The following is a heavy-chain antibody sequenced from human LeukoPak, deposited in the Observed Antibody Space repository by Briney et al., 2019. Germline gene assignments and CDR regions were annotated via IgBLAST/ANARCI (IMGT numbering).Heavy chain of an antibody. V-gene: IGHV1-69*13. J-gene: IGHJ5*02. CDR1: GGTFSSYA. D-gene: IGHD2-2*01. CDR2: IIPIFGTA. CDR3: AREPYCSSTSCYYNWFDP. Sequence: ASVKVSCKASGGTFSSYAIGWVRQAPGQGLEWMGGIIPIFGTANYAQKFQGRVTITADESTSTAYMELSSLRSEDTAVYYCAREPYCSSTSCYYNWFDPWGQGTLVTVSS.